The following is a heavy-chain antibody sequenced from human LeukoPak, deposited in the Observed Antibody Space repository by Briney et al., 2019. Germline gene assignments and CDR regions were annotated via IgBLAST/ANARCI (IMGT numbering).Heavy chain of an antibody. J-gene: IGHJ4*02. CDR2: IYSGGST. Sequence: PGGSLRLSCAASGFTVSSNYMSWVRQAPGRGLEWVSVIYSGGSTYYADSVKGRFTISRDNSKNTLYLQMNSLRAKDTAVYYCARRYYYDSSGYYFDYWGQGTLVTVSS. CDR1: GFTVSSNY. CDR3: ARRYYYDSSGYYFDY. V-gene: IGHV3-66*01. D-gene: IGHD3-22*01.